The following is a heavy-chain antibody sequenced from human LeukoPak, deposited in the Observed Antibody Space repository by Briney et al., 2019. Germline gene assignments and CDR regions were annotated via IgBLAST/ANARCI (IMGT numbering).Heavy chain of an antibody. J-gene: IGHJ6*02. CDR3: AKGRWLYYDFWSGYPDYYYYYGMDV. Sequence: PGGSLRLSCAASGFTFSSYWMNWVRQAPGKGLEWVSYITSGSTTIYYADSVKGRFTISRDNSKNTLYLQMNSLRAEDTAVYYCAKGRWLYYDFWSGYPDYYYYYGMDVWGQGTTVTVSS. V-gene: IGHV3-48*01. D-gene: IGHD3-3*01. CDR2: ITSGSTTI. CDR1: GFTFSSYW.